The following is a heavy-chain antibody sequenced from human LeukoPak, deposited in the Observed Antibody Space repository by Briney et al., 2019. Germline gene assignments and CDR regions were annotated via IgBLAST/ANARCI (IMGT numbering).Heavy chain of an antibody. CDR3: TKATRWLAFDY. D-gene: IGHD6-19*01. J-gene: IGHJ4*02. V-gene: IGHV4-59*11. CDR1: GGSISSHF. Sequence: SETLSLTCTVSGGSISSHFWSWIRQPPGKGLEWIGNVYIGGPTNYNPSLNSRVTMSIDTFKNQLSLRLTSVAAADTAVYYCTKATRWLAFDYWGRGALVTVSS. CDR2: VYIGGPT.